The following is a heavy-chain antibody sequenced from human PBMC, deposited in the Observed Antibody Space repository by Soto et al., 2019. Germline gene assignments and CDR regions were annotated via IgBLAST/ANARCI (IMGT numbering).Heavy chain of an antibody. CDR2: ISSSSRTI. CDR1: GFTFSSYS. Sequence: EVQLVESGGGLVQPGGSLRLSCAASGFTFSSYSMNWVRQAPGKGLEWVSYISSSSRTIYYADSVKGRFTISRDNAKNSLYLQLFRLRAEATAVYYCDIVTIVGGVSVSDAFDIWGQGTMVTVSS. J-gene: IGHJ3*02. D-gene: IGHD3-3*01. CDR3: DIVTIVGGVSVSDAFDI. V-gene: IGHV3-48*01.